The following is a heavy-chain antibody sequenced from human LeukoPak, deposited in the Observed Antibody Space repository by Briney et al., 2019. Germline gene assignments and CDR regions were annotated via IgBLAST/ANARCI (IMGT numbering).Heavy chain of an antibody. D-gene: IGHD6-19*01. V-gene: IGHV3-23*01. CDR2: LASTGSDT. J-gene: IGHJ4*02. CDR1: GFPFSSYA. Sequence: GSLSLSCAASGFPFSSYAMTWVRQAPGKGLAWVSTLASTGSDTYYADSVKGRFTISRDTSKNTLYLQMDSLRAEDTAIYYCAKDRGRSVSGTEFDYWGQGTLLTVSS. CDR3: AKDRGRSVSGTEFDY.